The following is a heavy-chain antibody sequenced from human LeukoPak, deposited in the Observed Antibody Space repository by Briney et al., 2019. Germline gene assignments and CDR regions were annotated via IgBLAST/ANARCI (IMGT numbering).Heavy chain of an antibody. CDR3: ARSGLVSSGSLYFDY. D-gene: IGHD3-22*01. V-gene: IGHV4-59*01. CDR2: IYYSGST. CDR1: GGSISSYY. J-gene: IGHJ4*02. Sequence: SSQTLSLTCTVSGGSISSYYWSWIRQPPGKGLEWIGYIYYSGSTNYNPSLKSRVTISVDTSKNQFSLKLSSVTTADTAVYYCARSGLVSSGSLYFDYWDQGTLVTVSS.